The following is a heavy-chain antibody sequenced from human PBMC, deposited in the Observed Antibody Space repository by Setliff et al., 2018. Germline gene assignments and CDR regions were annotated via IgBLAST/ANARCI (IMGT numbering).Heavy chain of an antibody. CDR3: ARAQSWSGGPYYFDN. CDR2: MNPDSGNT. CDR1: GYTFTSYD. Sequence: ASVKVSCKASGYTFTSYDINWVRQATGQGLEWMGWMNPDSGNTGYAQKFQGRVTMTRNTSISTAYMDLSSLRFEDTAVYYCARAQSWSGGPYYFDNWGQGTLVTVSS. J-gene: IGHJ4*02. D-gene: IGHD3-3*01. V-gene: IGHV1-8*02.